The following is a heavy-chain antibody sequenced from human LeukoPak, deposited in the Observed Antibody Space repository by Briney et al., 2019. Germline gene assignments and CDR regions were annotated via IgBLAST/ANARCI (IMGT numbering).Heavy chain of an antibody. D-gene: IGHD6-19*01. CDR3: ARWWYSSGWNYFDY. Sequence: SETLSLTCTVSGGSISTYYWSWIRQPAGKGLEWIGRIYTSGSTNYNPSLKSRVTMSVATSKNQFSLKLSSVTAADTAVYYCARWWYSSGWNYFDYWGQGTLVTVSS. CDR2: IYTSGST. V-gene: IGHV4-4*07. CDR1: GGSISTYY. J-gene: IGHJ4*02.